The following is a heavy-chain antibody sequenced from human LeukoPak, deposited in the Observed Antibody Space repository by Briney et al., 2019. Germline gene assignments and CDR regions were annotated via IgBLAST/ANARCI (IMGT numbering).Heavy chain of an antibody. CDR3: IADIAGGSNFADY. V-gene: IGHV3-15*01. J-gene: IGHJ4*02. Sequence: GGSLRLSCAAYGFTFSNAWMRRLPPGPGQELKGVGSIKPRTDGGSTDDAAHVKDRFTISRDDSKNTLYLQMNSLKSEDTAVYYCIADIAGGSNFADYWGQGTLVTVSS. D-gene: IGHD3-9*01. CDR1: GFTFSNAW. CDR2: IKPRTDGGST.